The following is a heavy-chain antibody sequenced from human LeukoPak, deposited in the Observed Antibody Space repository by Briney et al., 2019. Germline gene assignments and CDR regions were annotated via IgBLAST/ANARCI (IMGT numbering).Heavy chain of an antibody. CDR1: GFTFSSYA. J-gene: IGHJ3*02. CDR2: ISYDGSNK. D-gene: IGHD1-26*01. CDR3: ARGSYQNKIYSAFGI. V-gene: IGHV3-30-3*01. Sequence: PGGSLRLSCAASGFTFSSYAMHWVRQAPGKGLEWVAVISYDGSNKYYADSVKGRFTISRDNSKNTLYLQMNSLRAEDTAVYYCARGSYQNKIYSAFGIRGQGTMVTVSS.